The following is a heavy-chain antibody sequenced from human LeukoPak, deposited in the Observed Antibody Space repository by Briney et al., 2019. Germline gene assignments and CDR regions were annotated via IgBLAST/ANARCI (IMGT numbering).Heavy chain of an antibody. CDR3: ATGRAAAAIEGGYYFDY. V-gene: IGHV4-39*07. CDR1: GGSISSSSYY. D-gene: IGHD6-13*01. CDR2: IYFSGNT. J-gene: IGHJ4*02. Sequence: SETLSLTCTVSGGSISSSSYYWGWIRQSPGKGLEWIGSIYFSGNTYYNPSLKSRVTISVDTSKNQFSLKLSSVTAADTAVYYCATGRAAAAIEGGYYFDYWGQGTLVTVSS.